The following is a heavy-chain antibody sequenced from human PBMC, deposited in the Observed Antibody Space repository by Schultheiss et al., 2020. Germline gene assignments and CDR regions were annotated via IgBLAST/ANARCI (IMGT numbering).Heavy chain of an antibody. CDR1: GYPFISYG. Sequence: ASVKVSCKASGYPFISYGFSWVRQAPGQGLEWMGWIYPYNGNTNYAQKLQGRVTMTTDTSTSTAYMELRSLRSDDTAVYYCARGLVRRADDAFDIWGQGTMV. V-gene: IGHV1-18*01. CDR2: IYPYNGNT. J-gene: IGHJ3*02. CDR3: ARGLVRRADDAFDI. D-gene: IGHD6-19*01.